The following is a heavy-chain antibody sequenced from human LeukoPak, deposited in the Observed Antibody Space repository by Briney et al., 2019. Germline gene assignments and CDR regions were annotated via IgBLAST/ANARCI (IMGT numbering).Heavy chain of an antibody. J-gene: IGHJ3*02. CDR2: IYYSGST. Sequence: RPSETLSLTCTVSGGSISSGSYYWGWIRQPPGKGLEWIGYIYYSGSTNYNPSLKSRVTISVDTSKNQFSLKLSSVTAADTAVYYCARQSYYYDSSEAFDIWGQGTMVTVSS. CDR3: ARQSYYYDSSEAFDI. D-gene: IGHD3-22*01. CDR1: GGSISSGSYY. V-gene: IGHV4-61*05.